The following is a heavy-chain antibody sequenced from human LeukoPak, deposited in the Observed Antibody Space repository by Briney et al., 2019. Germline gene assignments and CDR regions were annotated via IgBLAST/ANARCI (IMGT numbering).Heavy chain of an antibody. Sequence: GGSLRLSCAPFAFIFNDFWMHWLRQVPGTGPMWASRISRDGSTTYYADSVNAQFTISRDNAKTTLYLQMSSLRVEDTAVSYCGTAQYWGKGTLLTVSS. J-gene: IGHJ4*02. CDR3: GTAQY. CDR2: ISRDGSTT. CDR1: AFIFNDFW. V-gene: IGHV3-74*01.